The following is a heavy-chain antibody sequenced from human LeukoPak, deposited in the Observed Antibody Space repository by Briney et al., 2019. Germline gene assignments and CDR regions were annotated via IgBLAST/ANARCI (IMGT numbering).Heavy chain of an antibody. J-gene: IGHJ4*02. CDR1: GITFSNSW. CDR3: ARGGGSGSYYKRELDY. CDR2: MKEDGSEK. D-gene: IGHD3-10*01. Sequence: GGSLRLSCAASGITFSNSWMCWVRQAPGKGLEWVANMKEDGSEKYNVNSVNGRFTISRDNAKNSLYLQMNSLRVEDTAVDYCARGGGSGSYYKRELDYWGQGALVTVSS. V-gene: IGHV3-7*01.